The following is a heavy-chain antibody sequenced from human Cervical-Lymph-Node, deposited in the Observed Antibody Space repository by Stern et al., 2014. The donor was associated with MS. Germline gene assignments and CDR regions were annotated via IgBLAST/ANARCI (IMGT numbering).Heavy chain of an antibody. D-gene: IGHD1-26*01. CDR3: AKDTGSYYTHHLDS. V-gene: IGHV3-30*18. CDR1: GFIFSNYG. J-gene: IGHJ4*02. Sequence: VHLVESGGGVVQPGRSLRLSCAMSGFIFSNYGIHWVRQAPGKGLEWVGVSSYDGGKRYYGDSVKGRFTISRDDSKNTVYLQMNSLRPEDTAIYYCAKDTGSYYTHHLDSWGQGALVSVSS. CDR2: SSYDGGKR.